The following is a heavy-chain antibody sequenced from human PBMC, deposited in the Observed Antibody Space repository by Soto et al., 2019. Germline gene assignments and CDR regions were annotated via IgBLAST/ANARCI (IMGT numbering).Heavy chain of an antibody. CDR3: SGANTFGRFAN. CDR2: ITPIFGTS. D-gene: IGHD3-16*01. V-gene: IGHV1-69*12. Sequence: QVQLVQSGAEVKKPGSSVKVSCKASGGTFRSYAINWVRQAPGQGLEWMGGITPIFGTSYYAQKFQGGVTITADESTSTAYMELINLRSDDTAVYYCSGANTFGRFANWGQGTLVTVSS. CDR1: GGTFRSYA. J-gene: IGHJ4*02.